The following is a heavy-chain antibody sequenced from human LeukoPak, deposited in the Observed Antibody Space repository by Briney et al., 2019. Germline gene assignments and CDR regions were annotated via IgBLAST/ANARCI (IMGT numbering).Heavy chain of an antibody. CDR1: GFTFSDFA. CDR3: AKNLGPFDV. V-gene: IGHV3-23*03. CDR2: IGDAGT. J-gene: IGHJ3*01. D-gene: IGHD3-16*01. Sequence: PGGSLRLSCAASGFTFSDFAMTWVRQAPGKGLEWVSSIGDAGTYYADSVKGRFTISRDNSKNMLYLQLNSLRAGDTAMYYCAKNLGPFDVRGQGTMATVSS.